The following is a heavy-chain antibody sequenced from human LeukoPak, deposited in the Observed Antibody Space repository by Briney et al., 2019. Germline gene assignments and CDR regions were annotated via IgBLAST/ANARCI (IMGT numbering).Heavy chain of an antibody. CDR1: GVSISSYY. D-gene: IGHD1-26*01. Sequence: SETLSLTCTVSGVSISSYYWSWIRQPAGKGLEWIGRIYTSGTTKHNPSLKSRVTLSVDTSKNQFSLRLTSVTAADTAVYFRARDDVPYRGTYTPFDHWGQGTLVTVSS. CDR3: ARDDVPYRGTYTPFDH. V-gene: IGHV4-4*07. J-gene: IGHJ4*02. CDR2: IYTSGTT.